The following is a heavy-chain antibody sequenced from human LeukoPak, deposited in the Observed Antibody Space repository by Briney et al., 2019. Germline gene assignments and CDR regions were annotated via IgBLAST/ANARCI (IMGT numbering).Heavy chain of an antibody. D-gene: IGHD2-2*01. CDR1: GGSISSYY. CDR2: IYYSGST. CDR3: AKDVPAAPRFDP. V-gene: IGHV4-59*01. Sequence: PSETLSLTCTVSGGSISSYYWSWIRQPPGKGLEWIGYIYYSGSTNYNPSLKSRVTISVDTSKNQFSLKLSSVTAADTAVYYCAKDVPAAPRFDPWGQGTLVTVSS. J-gene: IGHJ5*02.